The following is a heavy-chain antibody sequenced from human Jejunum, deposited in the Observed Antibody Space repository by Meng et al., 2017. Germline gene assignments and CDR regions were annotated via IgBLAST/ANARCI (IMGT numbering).Heavy chain of an antibody. D-gene: IGHD7-27*01. CDR1: GYTFSGYN. V-gene: IGHV1-2*02. CDR2: MNAKSGDT. CDR3: ARDITGDGLVFIDF. J-gene: IGHJ4*02. Sequence: ASVKVSCKASGYTFSGYNIQWVRQAPGQGLEWMGWMNAKSGDTNYALKFQGRVTMTRDTSISTAYMELRKLRSDDTAMYYCARDITGDGLVFIDFWGQGTLVTVSS.